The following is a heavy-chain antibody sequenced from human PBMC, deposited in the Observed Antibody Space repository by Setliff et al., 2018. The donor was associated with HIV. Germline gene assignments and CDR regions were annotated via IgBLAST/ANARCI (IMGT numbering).Heavy chain of an antibody. J-gene: IGHJ4*02. CDR2: ISPDNGNT. CDR3: ARDPETYYYGSGSYYKSPYFDY. V-gene: IGHV1-2*02. Sequence: ASVKVSCKASGYTFTDYFMHWVRQAPGQGLEWMGWISPDNGNTRISQRFRGGVTMTRDRSINTAYMEFSGLTSDDTAVYYCARDPETYYYGSGSYYKSPYFDYWGQGTLVTVSS. CDR1: GYTFTDYF. D-gene: IGHD3-10*01.